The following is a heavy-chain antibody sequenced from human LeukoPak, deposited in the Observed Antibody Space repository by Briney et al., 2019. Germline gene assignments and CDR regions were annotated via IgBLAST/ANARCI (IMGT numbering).Heavy chain of an antibody. CDR1: GGSISSYY. V-gene: IGHV4-59*08. D-gene: IGHD1-7*01. J-gene: IGHJ4*02. CDR2: IYYSGST. CDR3: ASRTTKGDLGY. Sequence: SETLSLTCTVSGGSISSYYWSWIRQPPGKGLEWIGYIYYSGSTNYNPSLKSRVTISVDTSKNQFSLKLSSMTAADTAVYYCASRTTKGDLGYWGQGTLVTVSS.